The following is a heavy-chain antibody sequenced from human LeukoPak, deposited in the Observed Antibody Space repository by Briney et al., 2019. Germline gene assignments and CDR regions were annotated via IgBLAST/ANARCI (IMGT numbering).Heavy chain of an antibody. J-gene: IGHJ4*02. Sequence: PSETLSLTCTVSGGSVSRYYWSWVRQPPGKGLEWIGYIYYTGSTNYNPSLKSRVTISVDTSKKYFSLRLSSVTAEDTAVYYCARTYYDPLTGFYSDYWGQGTLVTVSS. V-gene: IGHV4-59*02. CDR2: IYYTGST. CDR1: GGSVSRYY. CDR3: ARTYYDPLTGFYSDY. D-gene: IGHD3-9*01.